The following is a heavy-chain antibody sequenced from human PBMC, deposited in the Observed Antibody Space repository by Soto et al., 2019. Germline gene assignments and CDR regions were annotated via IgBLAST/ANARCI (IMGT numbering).Heavy chain of an antibody. J-gene: IGHJ4*02. V-gene: IGHV3-53*01. D-gene: IGHD6-19*01. CDR3: ARDPGSIAGAGTI. CDR2: IYTGGST. CDR1: GFSVSSNY. Sequence: EVQLVESGGGLIQPGGSLRLSCAASGFSVSSNYMSWVRQAPGKGLEWVSVIYTGGSTHYADSVEGRCTISRDISKNTLYLQMNSRRAADTAVYYCARDPGSIAGAGTIWGQGTLVTVSS.